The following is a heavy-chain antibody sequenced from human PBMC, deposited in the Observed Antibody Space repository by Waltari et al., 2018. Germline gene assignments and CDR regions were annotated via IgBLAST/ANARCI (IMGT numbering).Heavy chain of an antibody. CDR3: ALESYCGGDCYRDY. CDR1: GFTVSSNY. J-gene: IGHJ4*02. V-gene: IGHV3-53*01. Sequence: EVQLVESGGGLIQPGGSLRLSCAASGFTVSSNYMSWVRQAPGKGLEWVSVIYSGGSTYYADAVKGRFTISRDNSKNTLYLQMNSLRAEDTAVYYCALESYCGGDCYRDYWGQGTLVTVSS. CDR2: IYSGGST. D-gene: IGHD2-21*02.